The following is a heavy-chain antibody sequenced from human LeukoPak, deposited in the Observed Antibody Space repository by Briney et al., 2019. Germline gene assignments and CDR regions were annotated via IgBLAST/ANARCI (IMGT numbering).Heavy chain of an antibody. V-gene: IGHV4-61*02. Sequence: PSETLSLTCTVSGGSISSSSYYWSWIRQPAGKGLEWIGRIYTSGSTNYNPSLKSRVTISVDTSKNQFSLKLSSVTAADTAVYYCARDRVDYDFWSGPFDYWGQGTLVTVSS. CDR3: ARDRVDYDFWSGPFDY. D-gene: IGHD3-3*01. CDR1: GGSISSSSYY. CDR2: IYTSGST. J-gene: IGHJ4*02.